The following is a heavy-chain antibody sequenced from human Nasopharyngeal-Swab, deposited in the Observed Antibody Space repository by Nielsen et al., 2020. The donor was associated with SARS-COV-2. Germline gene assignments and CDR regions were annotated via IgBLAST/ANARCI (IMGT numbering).Heavy chain of an antibody. D-gene: IGHD4-17*01. CDR3: ARDPDYGDYVDY. Sequence: ASVKVSCKASGYTFTSYDINWVRQATGQGLEWMGWMNPNSGNTNYAQKLQGRVTMTTDTSMSTAYMELRSLRSDDTAVYYCARDPDYGDYVDYWGQGTLVTVSS. V-gene: IGHV1-8*01. J-gene: IGHJ4*02. CDR2: MNPNSGNT. CDR1: GYTFTSYD.